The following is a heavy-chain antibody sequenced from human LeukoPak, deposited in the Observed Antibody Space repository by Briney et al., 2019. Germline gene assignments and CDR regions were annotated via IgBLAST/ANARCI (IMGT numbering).Heavy chain of an antibody. CDR1: GGSIRSYY. CDR3: ARGDYGDNWFDP. Sequence: SETLSLTCTVSGGSIRSYYWSWIRQPPGKGLEWIGYNYYSGSTTYNPSLKSRVTISVDTSKNQFSLKLSSVTAADTAVYYCARGDYGDNWFDPWGQGTLVTVSS. CDR2: NYYSGST. J-gene: IGHJ5*02. V-gene: IGHV4-59*12. D-gene: IGHD4-17*01.